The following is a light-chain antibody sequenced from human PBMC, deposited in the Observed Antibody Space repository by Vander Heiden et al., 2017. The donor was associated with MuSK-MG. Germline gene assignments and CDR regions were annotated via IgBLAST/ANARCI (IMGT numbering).Light chain of an antibody. CDR2: GAS. V-gene: IGKV3-15*01. CDR1: QSVSSN. Sequence: EIVMTQSPATLSVSPRERATLSCRASQSVSSNLAWYQQKPGQAPRLLIYGASTRATGIPARFSGSGYGTEFTLTISSRQSEDFAVYYCQQNNNWPPVTFGQGTKMEIK. CDR3: QQNNNWPPVT. J-gene: IGKJ2*01.